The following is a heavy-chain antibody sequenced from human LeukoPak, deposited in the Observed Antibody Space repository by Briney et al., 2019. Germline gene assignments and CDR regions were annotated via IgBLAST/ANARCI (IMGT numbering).Heavy chain of an antibody. CDR1: GYAYTTYG. D-gene: IGHD3-22*01. CDR2: ISTYNDNT. J-gene: IGHJ4*02. CDR3: ARDYDGTGYQRF. V-gene: IGHV1-18*01. Sequence: ASVKVSCKASGYAYTTYGISWVRQAPGQGPEWVGWISTYNDNTKYAQSLQGRVTMTTDTSTRTAYMELRSLTSDDTAVYYCARDYDGTGYQRFWGQGTPVTVSS.